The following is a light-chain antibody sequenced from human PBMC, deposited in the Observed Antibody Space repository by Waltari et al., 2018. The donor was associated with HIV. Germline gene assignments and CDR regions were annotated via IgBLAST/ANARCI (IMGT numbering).Light chain of an antibody. Sequence: SYELTQPPSVSVSPGQTASITCSGDKLRVKYACWYQQKPGQSPVLVIYKDSKRPSGMPERFSGSNSGNTATLTISGTQAMDEADYYCQAWDSSTVVFGGGTKLTVL. CDR2: KDS. J-gene: IGLJ2*01. CDR3: QAWDSSTVV. CDR1: KLRVKY. V-gene: IGLV3-1*01.